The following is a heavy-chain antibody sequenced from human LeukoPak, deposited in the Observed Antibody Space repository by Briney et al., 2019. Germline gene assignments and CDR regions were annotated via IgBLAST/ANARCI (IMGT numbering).Heavy chain of an antibody. Sequence: PGGSLRLSCAASVFSFSTYWMSWVRQAPGKGLEWVANINQDGTERYLVDSVKGRFTISRDNGKNSVFLQMNSLRDEDTAVYYCTRTLAARSFYFDYWGRGTLVTVSS. CDR3: TRTLAARSFYFDY. J-gene: IGHJ4*02. CDR2: INQDGTER. D-gene: IGHD3-10*01. V-gene: IGHV3-7*01. CDR1: VFSFSTYW.